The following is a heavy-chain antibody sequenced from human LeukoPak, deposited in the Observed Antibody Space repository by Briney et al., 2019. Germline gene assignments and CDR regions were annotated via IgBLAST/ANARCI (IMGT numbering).Heavy chain of an antibody. CDR2: ISWNSGSI. V-gene: IGHV3-9*03. CDR3: AKDIGASGYYYGFVDY. J-gene: IGHJ4*02. Sequence: GGSLRLSCAASGFTFISYAMSWVRQAPGKGLEWVSGISWNSGSIGYADSVKGRFTISRDNAKNSLYLQMNSLRAEDMALYYCAKDIGASGYYYGFVDYWGQGTLVTVSS. D-gene: IGHD3-22*01. CDR1: GFTFISYA.